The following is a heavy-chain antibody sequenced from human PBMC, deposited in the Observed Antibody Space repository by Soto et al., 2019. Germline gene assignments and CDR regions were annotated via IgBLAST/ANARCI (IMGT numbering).Heavy chain of an antibody. J-gene: IGHJ4*02. CDR3: ASPHQGNYDFLSGYYALDY. CDR1: GASISSSRSY. CDR2: FYYTGGT. V-gene: IGHV4-39*01. D-gene: IGHD3-3*01. Sequence: WETLSLTCTVSGASISSSRSYWGWVRQPPGKGLEWIVSFYYTGGTYSTYYNPSLKSRVTISVDTSKSQFSLNLRSVTAADTAVYYCASPHQGNYDFLSGYYALDYWGQGTLVTVSS.